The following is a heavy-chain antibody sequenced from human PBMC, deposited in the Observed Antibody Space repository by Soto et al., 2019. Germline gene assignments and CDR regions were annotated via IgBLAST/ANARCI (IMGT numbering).Heavy chain of an antibody. J-gene: IGHJ1*01. CDR2: INNDGSST. D-gene: IGHD2-2*01. CDR3: AKRDVGAGYHH. CDR1: GFIFSNYW. Sequence: EVHLVESGGGLVQPGGSLRLSCTASGFIFSNYWIHWVRQAPGKGLVWVSRINNDGSSTDYVDSVKGRSTISRDHAKNTLYLQMNSLRAEDTAVYYCAKRDVGAGYHHWGQGTLVTVSS. V-gene: IGHV3-74*01.